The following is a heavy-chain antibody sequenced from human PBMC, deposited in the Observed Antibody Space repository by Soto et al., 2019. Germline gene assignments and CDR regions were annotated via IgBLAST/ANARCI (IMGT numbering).Heavy chain of an antibody. V-gene: IGHV4-34*01. CDR2: INHSGST. D-gene: IGHD2-2*02. CDR1: GGSFSGYY. Sequence: SETLSLTCAVYGGSFSGYYWSWIRQPPGKGLEWIGEINHSGSTNYNPSLKSRVTISVDTSKNQFSLKLSSVTAADTAAYYCARSGRRNCSSTSCYRVCDYWGQGTLVTVSS. J-gene: IGHJ4*02. CDR3: ARSGRRNCSSTSCYRVCDY.